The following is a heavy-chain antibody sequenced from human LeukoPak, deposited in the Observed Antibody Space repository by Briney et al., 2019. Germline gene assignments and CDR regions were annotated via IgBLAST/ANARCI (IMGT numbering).Heavy chain of an antibody. CDR3: ARDPFSGYYSD. J-gene: IGHJ4*02. D-gene: IGHD3-22*01. Sequence: GGSLRLSCAASGFTFSSYAMSWVRQTPGKGLEWVSVIYSGGTTYYADSVKGRFTISRDNSKNTLYLQMNSLRDEDTAVYYCARDPFSGYYSDWGQGTLVTVSS. CDR2: IYSGGTT. CDR1: GFTFSSYA. V-gene: IGHV3-53*01.